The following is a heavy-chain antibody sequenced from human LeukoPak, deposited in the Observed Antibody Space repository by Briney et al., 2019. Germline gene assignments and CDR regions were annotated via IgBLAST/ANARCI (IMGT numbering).Heavy chain of an antibody. CDR1: GITLSNYG. J-gene: IGHJ4*02. D-gene: IGHD5-18*01. V-gene: IGHV3-23*01. CDR3: ARDTAMEEGFDY. Sequence: GGSLRLSCAVSGITLSNYGMSWVRQAPGKGLEWVAGISGSGGSTNYADSVKGRFTISRDNPKNTLFLQMNSLRAEDTAVYYCARDTAMEEGFDYWGQGTLVTVSS. CDR2: ISGSGGST.